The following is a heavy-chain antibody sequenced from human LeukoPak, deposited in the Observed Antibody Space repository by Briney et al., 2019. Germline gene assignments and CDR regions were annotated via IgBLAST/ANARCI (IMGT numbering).Heavy chain of an antibody. Sequence: SETLSLTCTVSGGSISSGGYYWSWIRQHPGKGLEGIGYIYYSGSTYYNPSLKSRVTISVDTSKNQFSLKLSSVTAADTAVYYCARVTGSGYYLYYFDYWGQGTLVTVSS. CDR3: ARVTGSGYYLYYFDY. V-gene: IGHV4-31*03. J-gene: IGHJ4*02. CDR1: GGSISSGGYY. D-gene: IGHD3-3*01. CDR2: IYYSGST.